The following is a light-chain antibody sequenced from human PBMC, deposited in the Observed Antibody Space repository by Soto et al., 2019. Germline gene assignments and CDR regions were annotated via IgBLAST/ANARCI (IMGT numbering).Light chain of an antibody. J-gene: IGKJ5*01. CDR3: QQAASFPST. Sequence: DIQMTQSPSSVSASVGDRVTITCRASQGVSTWLAWYQQKPGEAPNLLIYTASSLQSGVPSRFSGSGSGTDFTLTINGLQPEDFATYYCQQAASFPSTFGQGTRLEIK. CDR2: TAS. CDR1: QGVSTW. V-gene: IGKV1-12*01.